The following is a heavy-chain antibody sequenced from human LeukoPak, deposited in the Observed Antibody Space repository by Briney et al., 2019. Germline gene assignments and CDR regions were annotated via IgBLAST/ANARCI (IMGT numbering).Heavy chain of an antibody. Sequence: PSETLSLTCSVSDDSISTYYWSWIRQPAGKGLEWIGRVSVIGSTNYSPSFKSRVALSVDTSKKQFSLKLSSVTAADTALYYCARVSGEGDNFDPWGQGTLVTVAS. J-gene: IGHJ5*02. CDR2: VSVIGST. D-gene: IGHD7-27*01. CDR1: DDSISTYY. V-gene: IGHV4-4*07. CDR3: ARVSGEGDNFDP.